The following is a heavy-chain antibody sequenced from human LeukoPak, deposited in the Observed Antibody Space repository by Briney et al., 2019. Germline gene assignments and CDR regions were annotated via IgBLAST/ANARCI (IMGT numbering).Heavy chain of an antibody. CDR3: ARALNSGSYQNSYGMDV. J-gene: IGHJ6*02. V-gene: IGHV1-69*04. CDR1: GGTFSSYA. CDR2: IIPILGIA. Sequence: SVKVSCKASGGTFSSYAISWVRQAPGQGLEWMGRIIPILGIANYAQKFQGRVTITADKSTSTAYMELSSLRSEDTAVYYCARALNSGSYQNSYGMDVWGQGTTVTVSS. D-gene: IGHD1-26*01.